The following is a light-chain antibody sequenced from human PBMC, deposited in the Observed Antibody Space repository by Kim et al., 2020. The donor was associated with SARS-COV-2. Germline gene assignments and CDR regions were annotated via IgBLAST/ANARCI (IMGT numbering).Light chain of an antibody. CDR3: QQYVNWPLT. Sequence: EIVMTQSPATLSLSPGERATLSYTASQSISSNLAWYQQKPGQAPRLLIYGASTRATGIPARFSGSGSGTEFTVIINSLQSEDFAVYYCQQYVNWPLTFGGGTKVDIK. V-gene: IGKV3-15*01. CDR1: QSISSN. CDR2: GAS. J-gene: IGKJ4*01.